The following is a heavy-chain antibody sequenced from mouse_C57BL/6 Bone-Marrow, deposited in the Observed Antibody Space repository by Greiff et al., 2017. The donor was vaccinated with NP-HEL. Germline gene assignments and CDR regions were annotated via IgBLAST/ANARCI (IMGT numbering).Heavy chain of an antibody. Sequence: VQLQESGAELARPGASVKMSCKASGYTFTSYTMHWVKQRPGQGLEWIGYINPSSGYTKYNQKFKDKATLTADKSSSTAYMQLSSLKSEDSAVYYCARQDPRGSSWGYFDVWGTGTTVTVSS. CDR2: INPSSGYT. CDR3: ARQDPRGSSWGYFDV. J-gene: IGHJ1*03. V-gene: IGHV1-4*01. D-gene: IGHD1-1*01. CDR1: GYTFTSYT.